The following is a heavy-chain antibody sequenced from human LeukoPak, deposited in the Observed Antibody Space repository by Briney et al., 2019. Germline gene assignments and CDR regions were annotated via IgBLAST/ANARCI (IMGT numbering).Heavy chain of an antibody. CDR1: GFTFTTFA. V-gene: IGHV1-58*02. CDR2: IVVDSGKT. J-gene: IGHJ4*02. Sequence: SVKVSCKTSGFTFTTFAMQWVRQARGQGLEWIGWIVVDSGKTDFAQKFQDRVTITTDISTKTAYMELSSLRSEDTAVYYCAAVSPTKPYSFNWFYFDHWGLGTLVTVSS. D-gene: IGHD6-13*01. CDR3: AAVSPTKPYSFNWFYFDH.